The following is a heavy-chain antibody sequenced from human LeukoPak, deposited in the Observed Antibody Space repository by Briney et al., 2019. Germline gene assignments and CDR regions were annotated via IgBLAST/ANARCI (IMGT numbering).Heavy chain of an antibody. J-gene: IGHJ4*02. CDR3: ARLLPIEGTVVVSVALDY. CDR1: GGSFSVYY. CDR2: INHSGST. D-gene: IGHD2-2*01. V-gene: IGHV4-34*01. Sequence: PSETLSLTCAVYGGSFSVYYWSWIRQPPGKGLEWIGEINHSGSTNYNPSLKSRVTISVDTSKNQFSLKLSSVTAADTAVYYCARLLPIEGTVVVSVALDYWGQGTPVTVSS.